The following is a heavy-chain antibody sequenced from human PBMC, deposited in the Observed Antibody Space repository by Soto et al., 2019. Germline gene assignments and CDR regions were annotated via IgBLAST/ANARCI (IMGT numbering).Heavy chain of an antibody. J-gene: IGHJ4*02. V-gene: IGHV3-21*01. CDR2: ISSRSSNI. CDR3: ARDTKMLAPLIYMDH. CDR1: GFTFNIYS. D-gene: IGHD3-22*01. Sequence: GGSLRLSCAASGFTFNIYSMNWVRQAPGKWLEWVSSISSRSSNIDYADSVKGRFTISRDNANNSLYLQMNNLSADDTAVYYCARDTKMLAPLIYMDHWGRGXLVTVYS.